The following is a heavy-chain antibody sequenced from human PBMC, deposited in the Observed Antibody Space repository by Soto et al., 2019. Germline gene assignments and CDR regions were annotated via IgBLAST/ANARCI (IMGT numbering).Heavy chain of an antibody. Sequence: SVKVSCKASGGTFSSYAISWVRQAPGQGLEWMGGIIPIFGTANYAQKFQGRVTITADESTSTAYMELSSLRSEDTAVYYCASRTYSSSSTFDYWGQGTLVTVSS. CDR1: GGTFSSYA. CDR2: IIPIFGTA. CDR3: ASRTYSSSSTFDY. V-gene: IGHV1-69*13. D-gene: IGHD6-6*01. J-gene: IGHJ4*02.